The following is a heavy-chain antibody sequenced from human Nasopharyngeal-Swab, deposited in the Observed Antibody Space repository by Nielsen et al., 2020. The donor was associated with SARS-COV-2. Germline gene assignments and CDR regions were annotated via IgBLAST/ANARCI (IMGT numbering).Heavy chain of an antibody. CDR3: ARDISGITMIVGS. CDR2: INPNSGGT. CDR1: RYTFTGYY. D-gene: IGHD3-22*01. Sequence: SAPVSRQASRYTFTGYYMPWVRQAPGQGPVWMGWINPNSGGTNYAQKFQGRVTMTRDTSISTAYMELSRLRSDDTAVYYCARDISGITMIVGSWGQGTLVTVSS. J-gene: IGHJ4*02. V-gene: IGHV1-2*02.